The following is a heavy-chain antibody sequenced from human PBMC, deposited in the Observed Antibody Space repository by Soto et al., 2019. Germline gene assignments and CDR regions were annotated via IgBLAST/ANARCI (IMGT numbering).Heavy chain of an antibody. CDR2: IKSKTDGGTT. Sequence: EVQLVESGGGLVKPGGSLRLSCAASGFTFSNAWMSWVRQAPGKGLEWVGRIKSKTDGGTTDYAAPVKGRFTISRDDSKNTRYLQMNSLKNEDTAVYYCTAPRSSGWYDYSYGMDVWGQGTTVTVSS. J-gene: IGHJ6*02. D-gene: IGHD6-19*01. CDR3: TAPRSSGWYDYSYGMDV. CDR1: GFTFSNAW. V-gene: IGHV3-15*01.